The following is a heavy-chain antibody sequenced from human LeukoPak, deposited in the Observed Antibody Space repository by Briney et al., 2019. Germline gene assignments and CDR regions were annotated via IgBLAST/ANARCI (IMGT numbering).Heavy chain of an antibody. CDR2: INHSGST. J-gene: IGHJ4*02. Sequence: SETLSLTCAVYGGSFSGYYWSWIRQPPGKGLEWIGEINHSGSTNYNPSLKSRVTISVDTSKNQFSLKLSSVTAADTAVYYCASAAYGDYVDYWGQGTLVTVSS. D-gene: IGHD4-17*01. CDR3: ASAAYGDYVDY. CDR1: GGSFSGYY. V-gene: IGHV4-34*01.